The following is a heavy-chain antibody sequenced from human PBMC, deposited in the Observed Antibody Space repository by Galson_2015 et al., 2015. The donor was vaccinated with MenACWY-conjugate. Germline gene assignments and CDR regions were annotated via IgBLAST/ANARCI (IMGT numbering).Heavy chain of an antibody. J-gene: IGHJ2*01. CDR3: AREPDDYCSFEL. Sequence: CAISGDSVSTNSVAWNWIRQSPSRGLEWLGRTYYRSKWYYDYVASVRSRISINPDTSKNQVSLQLNSVTPEDTAVYYCAREPDDYCSFELWGRGTPVTVPS. D-gene: IGHD2-15*01. CDR2: TYYRSKWYY. V-gene: IGHV6-1*01. CDR1: GDSVSTNSVA.